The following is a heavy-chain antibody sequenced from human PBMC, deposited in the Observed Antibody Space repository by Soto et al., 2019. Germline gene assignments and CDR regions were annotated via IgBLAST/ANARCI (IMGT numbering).Heavy chain of an antibody. V-gene: IGHV3-64D*06. CDR1: GFTFSSYA. Sequence: PGGSLRLSCSASGFTFSSYAMHWVRQAPGKGLEYVSAIRGNGGRTHYADSVKGRFTISRDNSKNTLPLQMSSLRAEDSAVYYCVYDQYYYASRQDL. CDR2: IRGNGGRT. CDR3: VYDQYYYASRQDL. D-gene: IGHD3-10*01. J-gene: IGHJ2*01.